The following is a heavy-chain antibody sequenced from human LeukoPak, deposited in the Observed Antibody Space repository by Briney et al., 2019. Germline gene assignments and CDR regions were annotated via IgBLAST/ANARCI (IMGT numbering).Heavy chain of an antibody. CDR2: ISSSSSYI. CDR3: ARDPSSCCSFDY. Sequence: GGSLRLSCAASGFTFSSYSMNWVRQAPGKGLEWVSSISSSSSYIYYADSVKGRFTISRDNAKNSLYLQMNSLRAEDTAVYYCARDPSSCCSFDYWGQGTLVTVSS. V-gene: IGHV3-21*01. D-gene: IGHD2-2*01. J-gene: IGHJ4*02. CDR1: GFTFSSYS.